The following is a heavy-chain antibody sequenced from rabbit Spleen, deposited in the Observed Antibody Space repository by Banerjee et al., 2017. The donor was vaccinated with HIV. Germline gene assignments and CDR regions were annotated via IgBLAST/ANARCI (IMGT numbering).Heavy chain of an antibody. CDR3: ARTRSNYLAEAFTL. V-gene: IGHV1S45*01. CDR1: GFSFSNSDW. D-gene: IGHD8-1*01. CDR2: IYADSPGST. J-gene: IGHJ4*01. Sequence: QEQLVESGGGLVQPGGSLKLSCKVSGFSFSNSDWICWVRQAPGKGLEWIACIYADSPGSTYYANWAKGRFTISKTSSTTVTLQMTSLTAADTATYFCARTRSNYLAEAFTLWGPGTLVTVS.